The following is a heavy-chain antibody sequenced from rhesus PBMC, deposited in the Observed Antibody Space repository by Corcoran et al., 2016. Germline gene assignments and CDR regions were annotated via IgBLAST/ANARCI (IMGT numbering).Heavy chain of an antibody. D-gene: IGHD3-3*01. Sequence: QVQLQESGPGLVKPSETLSLTCAVSGGSVSSSNWWSWIRQPPGKGLEWIGYISGISGSTYYNPSLKSRVTISTDTSKNRCSRKRSSVTAGDTAVYYCARSNIWTGIFDYWGQGVLVTVSS. J-gene: IGHJ4*01. CDR1: GGSVSSSNW. CDR2: ISGISGST. CDR3: ARSNIWTGIFDY. V-gene: IGHV4-65*01.